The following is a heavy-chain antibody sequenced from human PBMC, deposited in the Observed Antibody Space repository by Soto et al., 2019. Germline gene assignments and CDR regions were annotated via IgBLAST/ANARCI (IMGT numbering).Heavy chain of an antibody. V-gene: IGHV3-30*18. CDR2: ISYDGSNK. J-gene: IGHJ4*02. Sequence: PGGSLRLSCAASGFTFSSYGMHWVRQAPGKGLEWVAVISYDGSNKYYADSVKGRFTISRDNSKNTLYLQMNSLRAEDTAVYYCAKVTATVTNLAGFDYWGQGTLVTVSS. CDR1: GFTFSSYG. CDR3: AKVTATVTNLAGFDY. D-gene: IGHD4-17*01.